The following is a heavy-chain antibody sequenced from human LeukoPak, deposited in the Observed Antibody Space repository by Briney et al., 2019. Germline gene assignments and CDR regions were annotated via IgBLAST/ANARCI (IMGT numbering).Heavy chain of an antibody. Sequence: PSETLSLTCTVSGGSISSYYWSWIRQPAGKGLEWIGRIYTSGSTNYNPSLKSRVTSPVDTSKSQFSLKLSSVTAADTAVYYCARDEYRYGTYYYYYMDVWGKGTTVTISS. D-gene: IGHD5-18*01. CDR3: ARDEYRYGTYYYYYMDV. CDR1: GGSISSYY. CDR2: IYTSGST. J-gene: IGHJ6*03. V-gene: IGHV4-4*07.